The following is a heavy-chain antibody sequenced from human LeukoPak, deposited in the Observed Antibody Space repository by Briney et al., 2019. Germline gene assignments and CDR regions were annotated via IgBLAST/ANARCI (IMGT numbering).Heavy chain of an antibody. J-gene: IGHJ5*02. V-gene: IGHV4-34*01. CDR3: AKNGQSGFSFDP. CDR1: GGSLNGYY. D-gene: IGHD5-12*01. Sequence: SETLSLTCAVYGGSLNGYYWSWIRQSPGKGLEWIGEGTDSGGTKYNPSLRGRVSISADTSKNQFSLKLTSVTAADTAVYHCAKNGQSGFSFDPWGQGTLVTVSS. CDR2: GTDSGGT.